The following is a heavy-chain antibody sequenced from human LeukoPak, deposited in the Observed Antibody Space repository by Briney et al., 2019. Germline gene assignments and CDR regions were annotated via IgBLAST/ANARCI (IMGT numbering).Heavy chain of an antibody. D-gene: IGHD3-10*01. Sequence: GASVKVSCKASGYTFTSYYMHWVRQAPGQGLEWMGIMNPSGGSTSYAQKFQGRVTMTRDTSTSTVYMELSSLRSEDTAVYYRARGAMVRGVITGYFQHWGQGTLVTVSS. V-gene: IGHV1-46*01. CDR1: GYTFTSYY. CDR3: ARGAMVRGVITGYFQH. CDR2: MNPSGGST. J-gene: IGHJ1*01.